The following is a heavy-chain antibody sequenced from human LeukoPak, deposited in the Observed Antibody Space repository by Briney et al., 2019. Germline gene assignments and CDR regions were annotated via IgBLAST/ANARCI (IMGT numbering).Heavy chain of an antibody. J-gene: IGHJ4*02. CDR2: IKSRSSGGTT. CDR1: GFTFRDAW. D-gene: IGHD6-13*01. V-gene: IGHV3-15*01. Sequence: GGSLRLSCAASGFTFRDAWMGWVRQAPGKGLEWVGLIKSRSSGGTTDYGARVKGRFTISRDDSKNTLYLQMDSLVTEDTAVFYCTADLIGSSRGIDYWGQGTLVTVSS. CDR3: TADLIGSSRGIDY.